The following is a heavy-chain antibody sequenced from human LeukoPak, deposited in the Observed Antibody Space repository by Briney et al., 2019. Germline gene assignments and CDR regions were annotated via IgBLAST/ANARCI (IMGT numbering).Heavy chain of an antibody. CDR1: GGSISSSNW. V-gene: IGHV4-4*02. CDR2: IYHSGST. Sequence: SGTLSLTCAVSGGSISSSNWWSWVRQPPGKGLEWIGEIYHSGSTNYNPSLKSRVTISVDKSKNQFSLKLSSVTAADTAMYYCARGPDYGDYEYFQHWGQGTLVTVSS. J-gene: IGHJ1*01. CDR3: ARGPDYGDYEYFQH. D-gene: IGHD4-17*01.